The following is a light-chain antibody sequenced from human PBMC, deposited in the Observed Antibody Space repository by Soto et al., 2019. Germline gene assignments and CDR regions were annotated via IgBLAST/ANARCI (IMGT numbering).Light chain of an antibody. V-gene: IGKV3-11*01. Sequence: IVLTQSPVTLALSPGESAVLSCRASQSGSTSLAWYQHKPGQAPRLFIYDASKRAPGIPARFTGSGSGTDFSLTISSLEPEDIAVYYCQVRDVWPSFGQGTKVEIK. CDR2: DAS. CDR3: QVRDVWPS. J-gene: IGKJ1*01. CDR1: QSGSTS.